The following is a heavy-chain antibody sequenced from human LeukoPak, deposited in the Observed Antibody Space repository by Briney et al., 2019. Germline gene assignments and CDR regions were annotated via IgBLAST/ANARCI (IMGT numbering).Heavy chain of an antibody. CDR2: IYSGGST. Sequence: GGSLRLSCAASGFTVSSNYMSWVRQAPGKGLEWVSVIYSGGSTYYADSVKGRFTISRDNSKNTLYLQMNSLRAEDTAVYYCANALLRNFPGYYFDYWGQGTLVTVSS. J-gene: IGHJ4*02. CDR3: ANALLRNFPGYYFDY. V-gene: IGHV3-53*01. D-gene: IGHD3-9*01. CDR1: GFTVSSNY.